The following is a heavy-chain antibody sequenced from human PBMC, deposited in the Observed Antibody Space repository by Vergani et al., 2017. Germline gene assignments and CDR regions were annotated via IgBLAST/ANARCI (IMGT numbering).Heavy chain of an antibody. Sequence: QVQLQESGPGLVKPSETLSLTCAVSGYSISSGYYWGWIRQPPGKGLEWIGSIYHSGSTYYNPSLKSRVTISVDTSKNQFSLKLSSVTAADTAVYYCAGAEDTATTIDYWGQGTLVTVSS. CDR1: GYSISSGYY. J-gene: IGHJ4*02. V-gene: IGHV4-38-2*01. CDR2: IYHSGST. D-gene: IGHD5-18*01. CDR3: AGAEDTATTIDY.